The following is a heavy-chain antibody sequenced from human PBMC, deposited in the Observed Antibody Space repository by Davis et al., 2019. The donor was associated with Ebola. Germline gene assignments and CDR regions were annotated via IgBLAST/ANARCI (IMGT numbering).Heavy chain of an antibody. CDR3: ARDVYYDSSGYSGSDY. D-gene: IGHD3-22*01. J-gene: IGHJ4*02. V-gene: IGHV3-7*01. CDR1: GFTFSSYW. CDR2: IKQDGSEK. Sequence: GESLKISCAASGFTFSSYWMSWVRQAPGKGLEWVANIKQDGSEKYYVDSVKGRFTISRDNAKNSLYLQMNSLRAEDTAVYYCARDVYYDSSGYSGSDYWGQGTLVTVSS.